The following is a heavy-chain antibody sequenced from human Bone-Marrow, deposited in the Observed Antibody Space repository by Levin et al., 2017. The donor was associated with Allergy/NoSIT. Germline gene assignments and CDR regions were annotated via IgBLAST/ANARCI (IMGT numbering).Heavy chain of an antibody. CDR3: ARSNERAYSYALDY. CDR2: IGGSGDNI. D-gene: IGHD5-18*01. J-gene: IGHJ4*02. CDR1: GFTFSSYA. Sequence: GGSLRLSCAASGFTFSSYAMSWVRQAPGKGLEWVSAIGGSGDNIRYADSVRGRFSISRDNSKNTLYLQINSLRAEDTAVYYCARSNERAYSYALDYWGQGALVTVSS. V-gene: IGHV3-23*01.